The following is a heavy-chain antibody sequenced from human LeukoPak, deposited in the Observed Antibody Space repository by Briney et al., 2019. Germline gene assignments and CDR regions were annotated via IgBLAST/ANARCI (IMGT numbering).Heavy chain of an antibody. V-gene: IGHV1-2*02. Sequence: GASVKVSCKASGYTFTGYYMHWVRQAPGQGLEWMGWINPNSGGTNYAQKFQGRVTMTRDTSISTAYMELSRLRSDDTAVYYCVSPEAAAGTELDYWGQGTLVTVSS. J-gene: IGHJ4*02. CDR2: INPNSGGT. D-gene: IGHD6-13*01. CDR1: GYTFTGYY. CDR3: VSPEAAAGTELDY.